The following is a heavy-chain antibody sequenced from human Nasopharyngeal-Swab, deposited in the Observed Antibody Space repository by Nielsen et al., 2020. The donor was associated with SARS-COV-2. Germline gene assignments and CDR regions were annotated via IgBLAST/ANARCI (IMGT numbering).Heavy chain of an antibody. V-gene: IGHV1-2*04. CDR1: GYTFTGYY. Sequence: ASAKVSCKASGYTFTGYYMHWVRQAPGQGLEWMGWINPNSGGTNYAQKFQGWVTMTRDTSISTAYMELSRLRSDDTAVYYCARDPIAVAGHDAFDIWGQGTMVTVSS. CDR2: INPNSGGT. CDR3: ARDPIAVAGHDAFDI. D-gene: IGHD6-19*01. J-gene: IGHJ3*02.